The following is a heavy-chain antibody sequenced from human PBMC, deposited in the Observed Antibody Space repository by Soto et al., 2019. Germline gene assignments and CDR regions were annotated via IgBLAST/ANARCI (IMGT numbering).Heavy chain of an antibody. D-gene: IGHD3-9*01. Sequence: SETLSLTCTVSGGSISSGGYYWSWIRQHPGKGLEWIGYIYYSGSTYYNPSLKSRVTISVDTSKNQFSLKLSSVTAADTAVYYCARGRKSGGGTGYYPDYYYYYMDVWGKGTTVTVSS. CDR3: ARGRKSGGGTGYYPDYYYYYMDV. CDR2: IYYSGST. V-gene: IGHV4-31*03. J-gene: IGHJ6*03. CDR1: GGSISSGGYY.